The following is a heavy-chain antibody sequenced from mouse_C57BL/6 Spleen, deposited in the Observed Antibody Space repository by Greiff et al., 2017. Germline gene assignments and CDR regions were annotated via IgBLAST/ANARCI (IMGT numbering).Heavy chain of an antibody. CDR2: IYPGDGDT. D-gene: IGHD2-4*01. J-gene: IGHJ3*01. CDR1: GYAFSSSW. Sequence: VQLQQSGPELVKPGASVKISCKASGYAFSSSWMNWVKQRPGKGLEWIGRIYPGDGDTNYNGKFKGKATLTADKSSSTAYMQLSSLTSEDSAVYFCARGLRDSWFAYWGQGTLVTVSA. CDR3: ARGLRDSWFAY. V-gene: IGHV1-82*01.